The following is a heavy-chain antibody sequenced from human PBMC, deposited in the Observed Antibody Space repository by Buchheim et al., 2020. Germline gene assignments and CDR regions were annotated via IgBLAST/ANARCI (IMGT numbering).Heavy chain of an antibody. V-gene: IGHV3-48*01. CDR1: GFTFSSYS. CDR2: ISSSSSTI. J-gene: IGHJ5*02. D-gene: IGHD3-3*01. CDR3: ARRVTIFGVVIKRDNWFDP. Sequence: EVQLVESGGGLVQPGGSLRLSCAASGFTFSSYSMNWVRQAPGKGLEWVSYISSSSSTIYYADSVKGRFTISRDNAKNSLYLQMNSLGAEDTAVYYCARRVTIFGVVIKRDNWFDPWGQGTL.